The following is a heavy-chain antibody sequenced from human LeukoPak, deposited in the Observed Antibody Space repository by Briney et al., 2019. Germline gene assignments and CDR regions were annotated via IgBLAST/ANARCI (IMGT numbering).Heavy chain of an antibody. D-gene: IGHD3-9*01. V-gene: IGHV4-59*01. CDR3: ARGLLLRYFDY. J-gene: IGHJ4*02. CDR2: IYYSGST. CDR1: GGSISSYY. Sequence: SETLSLTCTVSGGSISSYYWNWIRQPPGKGLEWIGYIYYSGSTNYNPSLKSRVAISVDTSKNQFSLRLSSVTAANTAVYYCARGLLLRYFDYWGQGTLVTVSS.